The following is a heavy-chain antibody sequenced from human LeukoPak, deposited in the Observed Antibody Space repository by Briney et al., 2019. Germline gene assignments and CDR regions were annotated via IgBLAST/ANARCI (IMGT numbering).Heavy chain of an antibody. CDR2: INHSGST. D-gene: IGHD3-22*01. V-gene: IGHV4-34*01. Sequence: AETLSLTCAVYGGSFSGYYWSWIRQPPGKGLEWIGEINHSGSTNYNPSLKSRVTISVDTSKNQFSLKLSSVTAADTAVYYCARVKRITMIVVVIKEYYFDYWGQGTLVTVSS. CDR1: GGSFSGYY. CDR3: ARVKRITMIVVVIKEYYFDY. J-gene: IGHJ4*02.